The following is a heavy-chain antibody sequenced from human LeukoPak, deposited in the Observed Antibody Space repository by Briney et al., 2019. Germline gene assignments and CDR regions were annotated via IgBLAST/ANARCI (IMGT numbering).Heavy chain of an antibody. CDR2: IITIFGRA. D-gene: IGHD5-18*01. CDR1: GGTFSSDA. Sequence: SVKVSCNASGGTFSSDANSWVRQAHGQGLDWMGGIITIFGRANYEQKFQSRVTITADESTSTAYMELSSLRSEDTAVYYCARGGRRCAVDTAMVSPWGQGNLVTVSS. CDR3: ARGGRRCAVDTAMVSP. V-gene: IGHV1-69*13. J-gene: IGHJ5*02.